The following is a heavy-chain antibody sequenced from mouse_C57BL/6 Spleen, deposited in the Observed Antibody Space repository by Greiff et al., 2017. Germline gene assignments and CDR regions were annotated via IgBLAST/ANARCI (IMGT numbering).Heavy chain of an antibody. CDR3: ARPLLGYFDY. CDR2: ISGGGGNT. V-gene: IGHV5-9*01. CDR1: GFTFSSYT. Sequence: EVQVVESGGGLVKPGGSLKLSCAASGFTFSSYTMSWVRQTPEKRLEWVATISGGGGNTYYPDSVKGRFTISRDNAKNTLYLQMSSLRSEDTALYYCARPLLGYFDYWGQGTTLTVSS. J-gene: IGHJ2*01. D-gene: IGHD1-2*01.